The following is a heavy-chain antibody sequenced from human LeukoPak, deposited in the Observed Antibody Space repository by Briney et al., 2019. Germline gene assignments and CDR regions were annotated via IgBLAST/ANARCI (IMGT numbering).Heavy chain of an antibody. V-gene: IGHV4-30-4*08. CDR2: IYYSGST. J-gene: IGHJ4*02. D-gene: IGHD6-19*01. CDR3: ARGPVSRSSGWYSRFDY. CDR1: GGSISSGDYY. Sequence: KTSETLSLTCTVSGGSISSGDYYWSWIRQPPGKGLEWIGYIYYSGSTYYNPSLKSRVTISVDTSKNQFSLKLSPVTAADTAVYYCARGPVSRSSGWYSRFDYWGQGTLVTVSS.